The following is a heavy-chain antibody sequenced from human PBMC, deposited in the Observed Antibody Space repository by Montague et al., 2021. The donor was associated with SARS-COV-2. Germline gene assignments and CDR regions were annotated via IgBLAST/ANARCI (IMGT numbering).Heavy chain of an antibody. CDR2: IYYSGST. D-gene: IGHD3-22*01. Sequence: SETLSLTCTVSGGAISSSSYYWGWIRKPPGKGLEWIGSIYYSGSTYYNPSLKSRVTISVDTSKNQFSLKLSSVTAADTAAYYCARDTRITMLVVVNRYGMDVWGQGTTVTVSS. V-gene: IGHV4-39*07. J-gene: IGHJ6*02. CDR3: ARDTRITMLVVVNRYGMDV. CDR1: GGAISSSSYY.